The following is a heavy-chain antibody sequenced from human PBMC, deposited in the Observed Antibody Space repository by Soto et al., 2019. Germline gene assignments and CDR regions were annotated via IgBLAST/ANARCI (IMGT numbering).Heavy chain of an antibody. V-gene: IGHV3-30*04. CDR1: GFTFRRYT. CDR2: ISYDGSNK. J-gene: IGHJ5*02. Sequence: QVQLVESGGGVVQPGRSLRLSCAASGFTFRRYTLHWVRKAPGKGLEWVAVISYDGSNKYYADSVKGRFTISRDNSKNTLYLQMNSLRPEDTAVYYCAKDPAPYGDYGNWFDPWGQGTLVTVSS. D-gene: IGHD4-17*01. CDR3: AKDPAPYGDYGNWFDP.